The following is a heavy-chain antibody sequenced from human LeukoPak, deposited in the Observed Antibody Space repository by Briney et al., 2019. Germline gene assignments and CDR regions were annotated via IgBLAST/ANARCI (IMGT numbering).Heavy chain of an antibody. CDR1: VFTYSNVG. Sequence: GGSLRLSRAASVFTYSNVGMHWVPEAPGRGLEWVVVIWYDGSNKYYADSVKGRFTISRDNSKNTLYLEMNSLRVEDTAIYYCAKWGGDSGAEQWLVLDYWGQGTLVTVSS. CDR2: IWYDGSNK. CDR3: AKWGGDSGAEQWLVLDY. V-gene: IGHV3-33*06. J-gene: IGHJ4*02. D-gene: IGHD6-19*01.